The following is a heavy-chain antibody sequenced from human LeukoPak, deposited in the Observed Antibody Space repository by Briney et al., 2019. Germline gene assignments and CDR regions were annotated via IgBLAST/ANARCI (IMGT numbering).Heavy chain of an antibody. J-gene: IGHJ4*02. CDR1: GVSISSGGYY. V-gene: IGHV4-31*03. Sequence: SQTLSLTCTVSGVSISSGGYYWSWTRQHPGKGLEWIGYIYYSGSTYYNPSLKSRVTISVDTSKNQFSLKLSSVTAAATAVYYCARDQGYSGYDLGYWGQGTLVTVSS. CDR3: ARDQGYSGYDLGY. D-gene: IGHD5-12*01. CDR2: IYYSGST.